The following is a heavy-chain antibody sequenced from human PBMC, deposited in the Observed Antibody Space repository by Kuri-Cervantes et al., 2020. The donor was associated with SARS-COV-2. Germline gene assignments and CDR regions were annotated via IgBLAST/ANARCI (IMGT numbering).Heavy chain of an antibody. D-gene: IGHD2-2*01. CDR1: GGSISSYY. V-gene: IGHV4-4*07. J-gene: IGHJ6*03. CDR2: IYTSGST. Sequence: GSLRLSCTVSGGSISSYYWSWIRQPAGKGLEWIGRIYTSGSTNYNPSLKSRVTMSVDTSKNQFSLKLSSVTAADTAVYSCARGKIVVVPAPILGLGPYYSSYYMDVWGKGTTVTVSS. CDR3: ARGKIVVVPAPILGLGPYYSSYYMDV.